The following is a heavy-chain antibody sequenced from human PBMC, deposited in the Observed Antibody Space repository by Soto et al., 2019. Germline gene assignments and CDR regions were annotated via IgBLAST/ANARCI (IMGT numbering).Heavy chain of an antibody. CDR3: TTARRNSYGMDV. CDR1: EFTFSKAW. CDR2: IKSNADGGTI. V-gene: IGHV3-15*02. Sequence: EVQLVESGGALVKPGGSLRLSCAASEFTFSKAWMSWVRQAPGKGLEWVCRIKSNADGGTIDYAAPVKGRFTISRDDSKTMLYLQMNSMKTEDTDVYYCTTARRNSYGMDVWGQGPTVTVSS. J-gene: IGHJ6*02.